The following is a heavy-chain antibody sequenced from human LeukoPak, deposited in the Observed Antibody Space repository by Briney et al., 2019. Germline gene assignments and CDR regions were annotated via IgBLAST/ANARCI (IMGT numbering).Heavy chain of an antibody. CDR2: ISYDGSNK. CDR3: ARGAAVAGTEEHYFDY. J-gene: IGHJ4*02. CDR1: GFTFSSYA. D-gene: IGHD6-19*01. Sequence: GGSLRLSCAASGFTFSSYAMHWVRQAPGKGLEWVAVISYDGSNKYYADSVKGRFTISRDNSKNTLYLQMNSLRAEDTAVYYCARGAAVAGTEEHYFDYWGQGTLVTVSS. V-gene: IGHV3-30-3*01.